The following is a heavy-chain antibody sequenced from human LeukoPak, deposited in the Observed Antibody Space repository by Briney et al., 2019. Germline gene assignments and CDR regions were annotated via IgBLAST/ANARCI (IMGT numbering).Heavy chain of an antibody. V-gene: IGHV3-23*01. CDR3: AKMGTRRKVGSYFHY. D-gene: IGHD1-26*01. CDR1: GFTVSSNY. CDR2: MSSNGGYI. Sequence: GGSLRLSCAASGFTVSSNYMSWVRQAPGKGLEWVSGMSSNGGYIYYADSVKGRFTISRDNADNTLYLQMNSLRAEDTALYYCAKMGTRRKVGSYFHYWGQGTPVTVSS. J-gene: IGHJ4*02.